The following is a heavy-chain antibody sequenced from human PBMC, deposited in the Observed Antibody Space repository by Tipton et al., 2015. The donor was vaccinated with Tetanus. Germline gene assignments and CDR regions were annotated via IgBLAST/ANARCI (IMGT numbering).Heavy chain of an antibody. D-gene: IGHD5-18*01. V-gene: IGHV1-18*01. CDR3: ARGASYGPDYYYGMDV. CDR1: GYTFTNYG. Sequence: QVQLVQSGPEVKKPGTSVKVSCKASGYTFTNYGISWVRQAPGQGLEWMGWISAYNGNTNYAQKLQDRVTMTTDTSTNTAYMELRSLASDDTALYYCARGASYGPDYYYGMDVWGQGTTVTVSS. CDR2: ISAYNGNT. J-gene: IGHJ6*02.